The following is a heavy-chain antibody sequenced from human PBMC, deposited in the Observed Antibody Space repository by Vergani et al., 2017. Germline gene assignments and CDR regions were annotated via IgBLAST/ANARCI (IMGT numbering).Heavy chain of an antibody. CDR3: ARERPYYYGYGRWFDP. J-gene: IGHJ5*02. CDR1: GFTFSSYG. Sequence: QVQLVESGGGVVQPGRSLRLSCAASGFTFSSYGMHWVRQAPGKGLEWVAVIWYDGSNKYYADSVKGRFTISRDNSKNTLYLQMNSLRAEDTAVYYCARERPYYYGYGRWFDPWGQGTLVTVSS. V-gene: IGHV3-33*01. D-gene: IGHD3-10*01. CDR2: IWYDGSNK.